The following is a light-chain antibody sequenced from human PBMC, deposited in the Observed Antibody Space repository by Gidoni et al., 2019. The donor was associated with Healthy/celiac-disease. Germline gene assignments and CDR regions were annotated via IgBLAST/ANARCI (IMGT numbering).Light chain of an antibody. J-gene: IGKJ1*01. CDR3: QQSYSTPR. CDR2: AAS. V-gene: IGKV1-39*01. CDR1: QSISSY. Sequence: DIQMTQSPSSLSASVGDRVTITCRASQSISSYLNWYQQKPGKAPKLLIYAASSLQSGVPSRFSGSGSGTDFTLTISSLQPEDFATYYCQQSYSTPRFXQXTKVXIK.